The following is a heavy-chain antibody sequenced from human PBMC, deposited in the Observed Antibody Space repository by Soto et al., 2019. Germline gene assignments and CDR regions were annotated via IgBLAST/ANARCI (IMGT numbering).Heavy chain of an antibody. Sequence: GSLRLSCAASGFTFSAYDMHWVRQATGKGLEWVSAIGAADDPYYLGSVKGRFTTSRENAKNSLYLQMNSLRAEDTAVYYCARAYSGRLPRRADYYFAMDVWGQGTTVTVSS. J-gene: IGHJ6*02. CDR3: ARAYSGRLPRRADYYFAMDV. CDR1: GFTFSAYD. D-gene: IGHD2-15*01. V-gene: IGHV3-13*05. CDR2: IGAADDP.